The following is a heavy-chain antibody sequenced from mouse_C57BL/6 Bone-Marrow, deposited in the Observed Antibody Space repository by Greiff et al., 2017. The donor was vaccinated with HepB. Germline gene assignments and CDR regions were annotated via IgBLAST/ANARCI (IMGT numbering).Heavy chain of an antibody. CDR1: GYTFTSYW. Sequence: QVQLQQPGAELVRPGTSVKLSCKASGYTFTSYWMHWVKQRPGQGLEWIGVIDPSDSYTNYNQKFKGKATLTVDTSSSTAYMQLSSLTSEDPAVYYCAKGGLRRGYYAMDYWGQGTSVTVSS. CDR3: AKGGLRRGYYAMDY. V-gene: IGHV1-59*01. CDR2: IDPSDSYT. D-gene: IGHD2-2*01. J-gene: IGHJ4*01.